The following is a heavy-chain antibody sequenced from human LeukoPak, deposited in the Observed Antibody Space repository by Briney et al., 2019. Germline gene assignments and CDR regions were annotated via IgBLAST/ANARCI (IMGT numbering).Heavy chain of an antibody. V-gene: IGHV3-23*01. CDR1: GFTFSSYG. J-gene: IGHJ6*02. Sequence: PGGSLRLSCAASGFTFSSYGMRWVRQAPGKGLEWVSSISGSGCSTYYADSVKGRFTISRDNSKNTLYLQMDSLRDEDTAVYYRAKRTLPYDMDVWGQGTTVTVSS. CDR2: ISGSGCST. CDR3: AKRTLPYDMDV. D-gene: IGHD1-7*01.